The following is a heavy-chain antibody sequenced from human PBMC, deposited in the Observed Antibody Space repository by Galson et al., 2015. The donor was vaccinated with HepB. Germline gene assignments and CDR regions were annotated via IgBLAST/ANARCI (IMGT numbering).Heavy chain of an antibody. D-gene: IGHD2-8*01. V-gene: IGHV1-2*02. J-gene: IGHJ5*02. CDR2: INPNSGDT. CDR3: ARQGYCTNGVCLHWFDP. Sequence: SVKVSCKASGYIFTDYYLDWVRQAPGQGLEWMGWINPNSGDTNYAQKFQGRVTMTRDTSITTAYMELSSLTSDDTAVYYCARQGYCTNGVCLHWFDPWGQGTRVIVSS. CDR1: GYIFTDYY.